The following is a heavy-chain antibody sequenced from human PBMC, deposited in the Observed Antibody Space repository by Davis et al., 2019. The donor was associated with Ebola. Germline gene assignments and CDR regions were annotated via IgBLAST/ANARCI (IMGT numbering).Heavy chain of an antibody. CDR1: GDSISNSNYY. D-gene: IGHD3-3*01. Sequence: AGSLRLSCTVSGDSISNSNYYWGWIRQPPGKGLEWIGEINHSGSTNYNPSLKSRVTISVDTSKNQFSLKLSSVTAADTAVYYCARGTVWGVVIYYGMDVWGQGTTVTVSS. CDR3: ARGTVWGVVIYYGMDV. V-gene: IGHV4-39*07. CDR2: INHSGST. J-gene: IGHJ6*02.